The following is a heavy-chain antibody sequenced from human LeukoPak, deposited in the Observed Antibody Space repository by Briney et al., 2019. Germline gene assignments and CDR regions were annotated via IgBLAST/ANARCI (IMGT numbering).Heavy chain of an antibody. CDR2: IYAGGST. J-gene: IGHJ4*02. CDR3: ARAVVGTSCYGY. Sequence: PGGSLRLSCAASGFTFSSNYMSWVRQAPGKGLEWVSVIYAGGSTHYADSVKGRFTIFRDNSKNTLYLQMNSLTAEDTAVYYCARAVVGTSCYGYWGQGTLVTVSS. CDR1: GFTFSSNY. D-gene: IGHD2-2*01. V-gene: IGHV3-66*01.